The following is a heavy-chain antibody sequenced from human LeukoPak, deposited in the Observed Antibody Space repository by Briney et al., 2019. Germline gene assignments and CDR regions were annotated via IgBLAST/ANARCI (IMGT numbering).Heavy chain of an antibody. CDR2: IYDSGST. CDR3: ARHKLTYYFDS. V-gene: IGHV4-39*01. CDR1: GGSIRSSYYY. J-gene: IGHJ4*02. D-gene: IGHD2-15*01. Sequence: PSETLSLTCTVSGGSIRSSYYYWGWIRQPPGKGLEWIGSIYDSGSTYYNPSLQSRVTMSVDTSKNQFSLKLSSVTAADTAVYYCARHKLTYYFDSWGQGTLVTVSS.